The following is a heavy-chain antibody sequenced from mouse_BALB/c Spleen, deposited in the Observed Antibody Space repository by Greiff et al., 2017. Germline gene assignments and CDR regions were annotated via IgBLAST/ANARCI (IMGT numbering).Heavy chain of an antibody. CDR1: GFTFSSFG. Sequence: EVKLMESGGGLVQPGGSRKLSCAASGFTFSSFGMHWVRQAPEKGLEWVAYISSGSSTIYYADTVKGRFTISRDNPKNTLFLQMTSLRSEDTAMYYCARGDGNPDYWGQGTTLTVSS. CDR3: ARGDGNPDY. D-gene: IGHD2-1*01. J-gene: IGHJ2*01. CDR2: ISSGSSTI. V-gene: IGHV5-17*02.